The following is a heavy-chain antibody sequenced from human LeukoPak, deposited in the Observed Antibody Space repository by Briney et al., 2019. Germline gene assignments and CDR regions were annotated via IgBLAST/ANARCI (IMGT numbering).Heavy chain of an antibody. V-gene: IGHV3-9*01. Sequence: GGSLRLSCAASGFTFGDYAMHWVRQAPGKGLEWVSGISWNSGSKGYADSVKGRFTISRDNAKNSLYLQMNSLRAEDTALYYCAKDIGCSSTTCYTSRYYGMDVWGQGTTVTVSS. CDR2: ISWNSGSK. CDR3: AKDIGCSSTTCYTSRYYGMDV. CDR1: GFTFGDYA. D-gene: IGHD2-2*02. J-gene: IGHJ6*02.